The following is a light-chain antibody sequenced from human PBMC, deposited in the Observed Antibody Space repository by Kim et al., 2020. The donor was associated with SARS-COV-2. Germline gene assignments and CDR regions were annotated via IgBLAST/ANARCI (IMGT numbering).Light chain of an antibody. CDR2: STF. J-gene: IGLJ2*01. Sequence: GQRVTSSCSGSSSNIGKNYVCWYQQLPGAPPQLLIYSTFRRPSGVPDRFSASNSDTSASLAIGGLRSEDEATYYCSVWDDSLRAVLFGGGTQLTVL. CDR3: SVWDDSLRAVL. V-gene: IGLV1-47*02. CDR1: SSNIGKNY.